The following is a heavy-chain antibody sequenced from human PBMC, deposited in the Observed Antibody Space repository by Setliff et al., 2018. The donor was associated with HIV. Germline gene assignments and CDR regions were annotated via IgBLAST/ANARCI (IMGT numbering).Heavy chain of an antibody. D-gene: IGHD3-10*01. Sequence: GASVKVSCKASGGTFSSYAISWVRQAPGQGLEWMGGIIPILGIANYAQKFQGRVTITADKSTSTAYMELSSLRSEDTAVYYCARQNRYYYGSGSFHNWFDPWGQGTLVTVSS. V-gene: IGHV1-69*10. J-gene: IGHJ5*02. CDR2: IIPILGIA. CDR3: ARQNRYYYGSGSFHNWFDP. CDR1: GGTFSSYA.